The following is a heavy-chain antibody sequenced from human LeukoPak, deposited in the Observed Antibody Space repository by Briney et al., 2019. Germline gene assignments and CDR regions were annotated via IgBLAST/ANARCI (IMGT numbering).Heavy chain of an antibody. CDR3: ASCYDFWSGYCIDY. CDR2: IYYSGST. CDR1: GGSISSYY. Sequence: SETLSLTCTVSGGSISSYYWSWIRQPPGKGLEWIGYIYYSGSTNYNPSLKSRVTISVDTSKNQFSLKLSSVTAADTAVYYCASCYDFWSGYCIDYRGQGTLVTVSS. V-gene: IGHV4-59*08. D-gene: IGHD3-3*01. J-gene: IGHJ4*02.